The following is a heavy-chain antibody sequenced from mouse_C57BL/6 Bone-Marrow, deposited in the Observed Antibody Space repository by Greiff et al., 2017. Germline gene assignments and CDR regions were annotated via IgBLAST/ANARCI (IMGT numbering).Heavy chain of an antibody. J-gene: IGHJ4*01. V-gene: IGHV5-16*01. CDR1: GFTFSDYY. Sequence: DVHLVESEGGLVQPGSSMKLSCTASGFTFSDYYMAWVRQVPEKGLEWVANINYDGSSTYYLDSLKSRFIISRDNAKNILYLQMSSLKSEDTATYYCARNPVGYYAMDYWGKGTSVTVSS. CDR3: ARNPVGYYAMDY. CDR2: INYDGSST.